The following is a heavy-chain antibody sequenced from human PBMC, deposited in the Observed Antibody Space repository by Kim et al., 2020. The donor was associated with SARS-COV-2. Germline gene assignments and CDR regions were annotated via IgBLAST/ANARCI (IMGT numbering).Heavy chain of an antibody. CDR3: ARTLPPYYCGMDV. V-gene: IGHV5-51*01. Sequence: YRPSFQGHATISADRSISTAYLQWSSLKASDTAMYYCARTLPPYYCGMDVWGQGTTVTVAS. D-gene: IGHD3-10*01. J-gene: IGHJ6*02.